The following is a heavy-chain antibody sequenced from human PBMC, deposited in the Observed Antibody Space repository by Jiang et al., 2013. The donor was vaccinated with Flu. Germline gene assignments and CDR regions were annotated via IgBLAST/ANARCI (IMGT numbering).Heavy chain of an antibody. J-gene: IGHJ5*02. CDR1: GGTFSSHT. Sequence: EVKNFGSSVKVSCKASGGTFSSHTISWVRQAPGQGLEWMGGIIPIFGAANSAQKFQGRVSITADESTSTVYMELSSLRSEDTAMYYCAIGGGPIFTWGQGTLVTVSS. D-gene: IGHD3-10*01. V-gene: IGHV1-69*01. CDR3: AIGGGPIFT. CDR2: IIPIFGAA.